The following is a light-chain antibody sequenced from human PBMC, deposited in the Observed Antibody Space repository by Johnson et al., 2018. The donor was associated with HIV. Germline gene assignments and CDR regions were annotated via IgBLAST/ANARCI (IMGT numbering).Light chain of an antibody. J-gene: IGLJ1*01. CDR3: GTWDKSLNTGAV. CDR2: RDD. V-gene: IGLV1-44*01. Sequence: QLVLSQPPSASGTPGQRVTIFCSGSSFNIASNSVNWYQQLPGAAPKLLIYRDDQRPSGIPYRFSGSKSGTSATLGIAGLQTGDEAYYYCGTWDKSLNTGAVFGTGTKVTVL. CDR1: SFNIASNS.